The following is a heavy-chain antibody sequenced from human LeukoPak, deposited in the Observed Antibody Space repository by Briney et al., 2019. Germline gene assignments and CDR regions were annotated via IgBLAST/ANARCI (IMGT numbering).Heavy chain of an antibody. CDR2: IYTSGST. CDR3: ARGYGDYARRFDY. V-gene: IGHV4-61*02. D-gene: IGHD4-17*01. J-gene: IGHJ4*02. Sequence: SQTLSLTCTVSGGSISSDTYYWNWIRQPAGKGLEWIGRIYTSGSTNYNPSLKGRVTISVDTSRNQFSLKLSSVTAADTAVYYCARGYGDYARRFDYWGQGTLVTVSS. CDR1: GGSISSDTYY.